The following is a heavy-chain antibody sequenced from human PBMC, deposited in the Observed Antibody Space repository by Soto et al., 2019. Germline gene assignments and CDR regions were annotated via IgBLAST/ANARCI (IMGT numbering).Heavy chain of an antibody. V-gene: IGHV3-48*03. J-gene: IGHJ6*02. CDR1: GFTFSKYE. CDR3: ARDELVIIPAARYKYYYGMDV. Sequence: PGGSLRLSCEASGFTFSKYEMNWVRQAPGKGLEWIAYVSSSGRTVNYADSAKGRFTISRDNAKKSVYLEMTWLRVEDTALYYCARDELVIIPAARYKYYYGMDVWGQGTTVTVSS. CDR2: VSSSGRTV. D-gene: IGHD2-2*01.